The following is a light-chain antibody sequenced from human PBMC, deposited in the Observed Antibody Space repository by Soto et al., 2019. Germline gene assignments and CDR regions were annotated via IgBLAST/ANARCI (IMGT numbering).Light chain of an antibody. CDR1: QSVSSNY. CDR2: GAS. CDR3: QQYITAPET. J-gene: IGKJ1*01. V-gene: IGKV3-20*01. Sequence: EIVLTQSPGTLSLSPGERDTHSCRASQSVSSNYLAWYQQKPGQAPRLLIYGASSRATGTPDRFSGSGSGTDFTLTISRLEPEDFAVYHCQQYITAPETFGQGTRWIS.